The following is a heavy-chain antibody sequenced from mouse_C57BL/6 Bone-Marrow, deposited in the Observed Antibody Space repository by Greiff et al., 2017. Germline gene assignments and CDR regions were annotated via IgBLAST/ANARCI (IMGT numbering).Heavy chain of an antibody. D-gene: IGHD2-2*01. CDR2: IYPGGGYT. V-gene: IGHV1-63*01. J-gene: IGHJ2*01. Sequence: QVQLKESGAELVRPGTSVKMSCKASGYTFTNYWIGWAKQRPGHGLEWIGDIYPGGGYTNYNEKFKGKATLTADKSSSTAYMQFSSLTSEDSAIYYCARFLDGYEYYFDYWGQGTTLTVSS. CDR3: ARFLDGYEYYFDY. CDR1: GYTFTNYW.